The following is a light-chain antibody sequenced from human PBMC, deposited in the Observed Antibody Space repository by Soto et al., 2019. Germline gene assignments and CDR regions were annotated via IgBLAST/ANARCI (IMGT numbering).Light chain of an antibody. CDR2: EVS. Sequence: QSALTQPDSVSGSPGQSITISCTGTSXDVGTYNYVSWYQHHPGKAPKLIIYEVSNRPSGVSNRFSGSKSGSTASLTISGLQAEDEADYHCTSYTRDTALVFGTGTKVIVL. V-gene: IGLV2-14*01. CDR3: TSYTRDTALV. J-gene: IGLJ1*01. CDR1: SXDVGTYNY.